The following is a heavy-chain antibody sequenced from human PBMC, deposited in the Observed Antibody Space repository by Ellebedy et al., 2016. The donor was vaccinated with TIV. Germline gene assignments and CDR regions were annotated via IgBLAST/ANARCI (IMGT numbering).Heavy chain of an antibody. J-gene: IGHJ4*02. CDR3: ARDRVHYAHFDY. Sequence: GGSLRLXXAASGFIFSSYAMHWVRQVPGKGLEWVAVISYDGSNKYYADSVKGRFTISRDNSKNTLYLQMNSLRAEDTAVYYCARDRVHYAHFDYWGQGTLVTVSS. V-gene: IGHV3-30-3*01. CDR2: ISYDGSNK. CDR1: GFIFSSYA. D-gene: IGHD4-17*01.